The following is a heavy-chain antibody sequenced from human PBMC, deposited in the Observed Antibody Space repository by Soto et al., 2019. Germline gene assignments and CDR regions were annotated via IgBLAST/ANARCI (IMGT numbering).Heavy chain of an antibody. CDR1: GFTLNYYS. CDR3: AKRAQNGYNSPIDH. J-gene: IGHJ4*01. V-gene: IGHV3-23*01. D-gene: IGHD5-12*01. Sequence: GGSLRLSCVVSGFTLNYYSMNWVRQAPGKGLEWLSDIGESGGMTYYADSVKGRFTVSRDTSRDTMYLHMSDLRGDDTAVYYCAKRAQNGYNSPIDHWGQGILVTVSS. CDR2: IGESGGMT.